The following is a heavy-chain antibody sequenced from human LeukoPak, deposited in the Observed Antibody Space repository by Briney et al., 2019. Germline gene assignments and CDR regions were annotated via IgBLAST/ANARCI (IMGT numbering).Heavy chain of an antibody. CDR2: ISGSGGST. CDR3: AKGSRAQGYYFDF. J-gene: IGHJ4*02. Sequence: GGSLRLSCAASGFTFSSYAMTWVRQAPGKGLEWVSTISGSGGSTYYADSVKGRFTISRDNSKNTLYLQMNSLRAEDTAAYYCAKGSRAQGYYFDFWGQGTLVTVSS. V-gene: IGHV3-23*01. D-gene: IGHD3-10*01. CDR1: GFTFSSYA.